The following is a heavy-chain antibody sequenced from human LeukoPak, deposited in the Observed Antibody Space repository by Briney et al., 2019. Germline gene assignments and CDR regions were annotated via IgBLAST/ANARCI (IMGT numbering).Heavy chain of an antibody. D-gene: IGHD6-19*01. J-gene: IGHJ6*02. CDR3: ARDFGDSSGCYTNYYYYGMDV. CDR2: ISSSGSTI. Sequence: KPGGSLRLSCAASGFTFSDYYMSWIRQAPGKGLEWVSYISSSGSTIYYADSVKGRFTISRDNAKNSLYLQMNSLRAEDTAVYYCARDFGDSSGCYTNYYYYGMDVWGQGTRVSVSS. CDR1: GFTFSDYY. V-gene: IGHV3-11*01.